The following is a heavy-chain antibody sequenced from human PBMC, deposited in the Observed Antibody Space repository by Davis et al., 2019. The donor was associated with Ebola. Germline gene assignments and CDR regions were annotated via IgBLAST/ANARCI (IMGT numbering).Heavy chain of an antibody. CDR1: GGSISGYF. J-gene: IGHJ6*02. CDR2: IYYTGST. D-gene: IGHD3-16*01. Sequence: SETLSLTCAVSGGSISGYFWTWIRQPPGKGLEWIGDIYYTGSTNYNPSLKSRVTISIDTSKKQFSLKLSSVTAADTAVYYCARLRSSLYYYGMDVWGQGTTVTVSS. V-gene: IGHV4-59*01. CDR3: ARLRSSLYYYGMDV.